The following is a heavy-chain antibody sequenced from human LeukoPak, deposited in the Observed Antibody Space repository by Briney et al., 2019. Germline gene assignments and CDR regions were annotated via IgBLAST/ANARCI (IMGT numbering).Heavy chain of an antibody. V-gene: IGHV4-59*01. CDR2: IYYSGST. Sequence: SETLSLTCTVSGVSISSYYWSWIRQPPGKGLEWIGYIYYSGSTNYNPSLKSRVTISVDTSKNQFSLKLSSVTAADTAVYYCARDPSGGWFDPWGQGTLVTVSS. CDR1: GVSISSYY. CDR3: ARDPSGGWFDP. J-gene: IGHJ5*02.